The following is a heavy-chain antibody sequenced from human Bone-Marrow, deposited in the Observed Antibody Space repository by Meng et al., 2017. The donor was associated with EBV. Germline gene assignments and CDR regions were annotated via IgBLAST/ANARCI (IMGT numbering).Heavy chain of an antibody. D-gene: IGHD3-22*01. CDR1: GYTFSTYA. J-gene: IGHJ5*02. CDR3: ARDSSGDSRNFDP. V-gene: IGHV1-3*01. Sequence: QVQLVQSGAEVKKPGASVKVSCKASGYTFSTYAIHWVRQDPGQRLEWMGWINVGNGDTKYSQKLQGRVTITRDTSASTAYMELRSLRSEDTAVYYCARDSSGDSRNFDPWGQGTLVTVSS. CDR2: INVGNGDT.